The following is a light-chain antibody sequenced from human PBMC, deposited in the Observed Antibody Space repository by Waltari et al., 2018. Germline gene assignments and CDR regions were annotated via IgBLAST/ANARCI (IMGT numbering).Light chain of an antibody. J-gene: IGLJ2*01. CDR2: DVS. Sequence: QSALTQPASVSGSPGQSITISCPGASSAYYHSLCWYQHHPGKAPKLMIYDVSNRPSGVSNRFSGSKSGSTASLTISGLQAEDEADYYCSVKRGSNTVVFGGGTKLTVL. V-gene: IGLV2-14*03. CDR1: SSAYYHS. CDR3: SVKRGSNTVV.